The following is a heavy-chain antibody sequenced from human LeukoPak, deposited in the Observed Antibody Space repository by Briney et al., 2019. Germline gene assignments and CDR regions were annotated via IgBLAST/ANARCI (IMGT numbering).Heavy chain of an antibody. V-gene: IGHV4-59*11. CDR3: ARFSSSLGWFDP. CDR2: IYYSGST. D-gene: IGHD6-13*01. J-gene: IGHJ5*02. CDR1: GGSISSHY. Sequence: SETLSLTCTVSGGSISSHYWSWIRQPPGQGLEWIGYIYYSGSTNYNPSLKSRVTISVDTSKNQFSLKLSSVTAADTAVYYCARFSSSLGWFDPWGQGTLVTVSS.